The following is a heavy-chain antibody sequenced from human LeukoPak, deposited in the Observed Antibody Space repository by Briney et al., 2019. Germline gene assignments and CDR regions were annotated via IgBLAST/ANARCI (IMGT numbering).Heavy chain of an antibody. CDR1: GGSISSHY. V-gene: IGHV4-59*11. J-gene: IGHJ6*03. D-gene: IGHD3-16*01. CDR3: ARDLPRGIHYYYSMDV. CDR2: VYYSGST. Sequence: PSETLSLTCTVSGGSISSHYWSWIRQPPGKGLEWIGYVYYSGSTTYNPSLKSRVTLSTGTSKNQFSPNLKSLTPPDTAVYYCARDLPRGIHYYYSMDVWGKGTTVTVSS.